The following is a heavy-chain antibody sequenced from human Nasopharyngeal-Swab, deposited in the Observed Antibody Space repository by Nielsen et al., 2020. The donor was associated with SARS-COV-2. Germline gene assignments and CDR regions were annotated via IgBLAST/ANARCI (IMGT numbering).Heavy chain of an antibody. CDR3: ARGGYQLLLRSYYYGMDV. CDR2: VDHTGRT. CDR1: VGSFSAYY. J-gene: IGHJ6*02. V-gene: IGHV4-34*01. Sequence: GSLRLSCAAHVGSFSAYYWSWVRQPPGKGLEWIGEVDHTGRTNNNPSLQSRVTMSVDTSKNQFSLTLSSVTAADTAVYYCARGGYQLLLRSYYYGMDVWSQGTTVTVSS. D-gene: IGHD2-2*01.